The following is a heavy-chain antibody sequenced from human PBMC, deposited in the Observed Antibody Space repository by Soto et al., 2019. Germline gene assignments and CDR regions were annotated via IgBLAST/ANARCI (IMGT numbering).Heavy chain of an antibody. D-gene: IGHD6-19*01. V-gene: IGHV5-10-1*01. J-gene: IGHJ4*02. CDR1: GYRFSSYW. CDR2: IDPSDSYT. Sequence: GESLKISCKGSGYRFSSYWISWVRHMTGKGLEWMGRIDPSDSYTNYSPSFQGHVTISADKAISTAYLQWSSLKASDTGMYYCVRHGYSSGGFDFWGQGTQVTVSS. CDR3: VRHGYSSGGFDF.